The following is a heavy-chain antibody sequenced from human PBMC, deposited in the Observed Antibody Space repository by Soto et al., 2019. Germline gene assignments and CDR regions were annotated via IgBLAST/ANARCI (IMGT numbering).Heavy chain of an antibody. D-gene: IGHD3-3*01. CDR1: GFTFSSYS. CDR3: ARDRYSYYDFWSGSLPYYYYGMDV. J-gene: IGHJ6*02. CDR2: ISSSSSTI. V-gene: IGHV3-48*01. Sequence: GGSLRLSCAASGFTFSSYSMNWVRQAPGKGLEWISYISSSSSTIYYADSVKGRFTISRDNAKNSLYLQMNSLRVEDTAVYYCARDRYSYYDFWSGSLPYYYYGMDVWGQGTTVTVSS.